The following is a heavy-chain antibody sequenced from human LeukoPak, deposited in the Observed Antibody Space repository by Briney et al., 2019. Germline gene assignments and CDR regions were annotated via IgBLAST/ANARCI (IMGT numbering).Heavy chain of an antibody. Sequence: AASVKVYCKASGYTFTGYYMHWVRQAPGQGLEWMGWINPNSGGTNYAQKFQGRVTMTRDTSISTAYMELSRLRSDDTAVYYCARCYDSSGYCFDYWGQGTLVTVSS. CDR1: GYTFTGYY. V-gene: IGHV1-2*02. CDR2: INPNSGGT. CDR3: ARCYDSSGYCFDY. J-gene: IGHJ4*02. D-gene: IGHD3-22*01.